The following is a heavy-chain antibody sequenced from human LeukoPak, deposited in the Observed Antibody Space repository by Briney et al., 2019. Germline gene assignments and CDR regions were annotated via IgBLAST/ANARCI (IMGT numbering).Heavy chain of an antibody. CDR2: ISAYNGNT. CDR1: GYTFTSYG. V-gene: IGHV1-18*01. J-gene: IGHJ5*02. D-gene: IGHD6-13*01. Sequence: ASVKVSFKASGYTFTSYGISWVRQAPGQGLEWMGWISAYNGNTNYAQKLQGRVTMTTDTSTSTAYMELRSLRSDDTAVYYCARAYSSPNWFDPWGQGTLVTVSS. CDR3: ARAYSSPNWFDP.